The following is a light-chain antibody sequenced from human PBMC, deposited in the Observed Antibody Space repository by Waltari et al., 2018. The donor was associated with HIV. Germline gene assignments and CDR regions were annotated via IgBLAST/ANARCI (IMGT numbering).Light chain of an antibody. V-gene: IGLV2-11*01. J-gene: IGLJ3*02. Sequence: QSALTQPRSVSGFPGQSVTLSCTGTSSGFGGYNYVSWYQQHPNKAPKLMIYDVTKRPSGVPDRFSGSKSGNTASLTISGLQADDEADYYCCAYAGSYTLFGGGTKVTVL. CDR3: CAYAGSYTL. CDR2: DVT. CDR1: SSGFGGYNY.